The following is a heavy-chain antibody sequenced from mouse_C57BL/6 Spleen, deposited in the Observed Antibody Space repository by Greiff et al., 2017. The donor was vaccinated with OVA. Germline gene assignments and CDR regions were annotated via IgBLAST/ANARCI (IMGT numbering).Heavy chain of an antibody. CDR1: GYTFTSYD. V-gene: IGHV1-85*01. J-gene: IGHJ4*01. CDR3: ARRRIYYDYNGDWDY. Sequence: QVQLQQSGPELVKPGASVKLSCKASGYTFTSYDINWVKQRPGQGLEWIGWIYPRDGSTKYNEKFKGKATLTVDTSSSTAYMELHSLTSEDSAVYFCARRRIYYDYNGDWDYWGQGTSVTVSS. CDR2: IYPRDGST. D-gene: IGHD2-4*01.